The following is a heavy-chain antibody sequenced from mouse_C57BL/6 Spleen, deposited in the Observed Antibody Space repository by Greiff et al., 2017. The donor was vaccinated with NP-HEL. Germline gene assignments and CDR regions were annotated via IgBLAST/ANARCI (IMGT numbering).Heavy chain of an antibody. J-gene: IGHJ2*01. V-gene: IGHV5-6*01. CDR2: ISSGGSYT. CDR3: ARHGAYYSNLYYFDY. CDR1: GFTFSSYG. D-gene: IGHD2-5*01. Sequence: DVQLVESGGDLVKPGGSLKLSCAASGFTFSSYGMSWVRQTPDKRLEWVATISSGGSYTYYPDSVKGRFTISRDNAKNTLYLQMSSLKSEDTAMYYCARHGAYYSNLYYFDYWGQGTTLTVSS.